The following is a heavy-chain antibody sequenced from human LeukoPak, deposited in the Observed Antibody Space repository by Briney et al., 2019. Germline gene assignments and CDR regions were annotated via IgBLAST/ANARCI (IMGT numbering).Heavy chain of an antibody. Sequence: GGSLRLSCAGSGFTFSNYSINWVRQAPGKGLEWVSSISPSSHYIYYADSVRGRFTISRDNARNSLYLQMNSLRAEDTAVYYCARLSLWFGESPNAFEIWGQGTMVTVSS. CDR3: ARLSLWFGESPNAFEI. CDR1: GFTFSNYS. V-gene: IGHV3-21*01. D-gene: IGHD3-10*01. J-gene: IGHJ3*02. CDR2: ISPSSHYI.